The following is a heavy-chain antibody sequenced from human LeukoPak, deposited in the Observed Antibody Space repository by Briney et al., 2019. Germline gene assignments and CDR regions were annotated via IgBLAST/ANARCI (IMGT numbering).Heavy chain of an antibody. CDR3: ARVGRSVTPGY. D-gene: IGHD3-3*01. J-gene: IGHJ4*02. Sequence: PGGSLRLSCAASGFTFSSYGMHWVRQAPGKGLEWVAVISYDGSNKYYADSVKGRFTISRDNSKNTLYLQMNSLRAEDTAVYYCARVGRSVTPGYWGQGTLVTVSS. CDR1: GFTFSSYG. V-gene: IGHV3-30*03. CDR2: ISYDGSNK.